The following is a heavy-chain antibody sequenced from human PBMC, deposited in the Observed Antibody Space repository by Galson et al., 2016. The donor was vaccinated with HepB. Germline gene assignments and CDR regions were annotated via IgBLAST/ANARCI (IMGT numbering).Heavy chain of an antibody. D-gene: IGHD3-10*01. CDR1: GYTFTSYD. CDR3: ARGAYGSGSYYSRQGIDP. CDR2: MDPNSGNT. J-gene: IGHJ5*02. V-gene: IGHV1-8*01. Sequence: SVKVSCKASGYTFTSYDINWVRQATGQGLEWMGWMDPNSGNTEYGQKFQGRVTMTRNTSISTAYMELSSLRSDDTAVYYCARGAYGSGSYYSRQGIDPWGQGTLVTVSA.